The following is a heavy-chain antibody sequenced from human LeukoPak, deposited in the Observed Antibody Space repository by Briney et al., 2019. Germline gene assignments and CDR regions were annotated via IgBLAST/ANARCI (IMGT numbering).Heavy chain of an antibody. CDR2: IIPIFGTA. CDR3: ARGGDYYYDSSGDAFDT. J-gene: IGHJ3*02. V-gene: IGHV1-69*13. Sequence: SVKVSCKASGGTFSSYAISWVRQAPGQGLEWVGGIIPIFGTANYAQKFQGRVTITADESTSTAYMELSSLRSEDTAVYYCARGGDYYYDSSGDAFDTWGQGTMVTVSS. D-gene: IGHD3-22*01. CDR1: GGTFSSYA.